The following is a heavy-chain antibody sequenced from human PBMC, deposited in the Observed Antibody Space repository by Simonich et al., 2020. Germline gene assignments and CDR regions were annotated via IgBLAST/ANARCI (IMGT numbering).Heavy chain of an antibody. V-gene: IGHV1-2*06. CDR3: ARDYGSGSYYNALSDY. CDR2: INPNSEGT. CDR1: GYTFTGYY. J-gene: IGHJ4*02. D-gene: IGHD3-10*01. Sequence: QVQLVQSGAEVKKPGASVKVPCKASGYTFTGYYMHWVRQAPGQGLEGMGRINPNSEGTNYAQKFQGRVTMTRDTSISTAYMELSRLRSDDTAVYYCARDYGSGSYYNALSDYWGQGTLVTVSS.